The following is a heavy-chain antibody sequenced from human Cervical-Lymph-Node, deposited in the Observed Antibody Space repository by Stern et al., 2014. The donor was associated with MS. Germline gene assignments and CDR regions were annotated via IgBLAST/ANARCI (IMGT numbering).Heavy chain of an antibody. J-gene: IGHJ4*02. D-gene: IGHD4-17*01. V-gene: IGHV4-39*01. CDR3: ASSGDYFVY. CDR1: GGSISSISYY. Sequence: QLQLQDSGPGLVKPSETLSLTCTVSGGSISSISYYWGWIRQPPGKGLEWIGSIYYSGSTYYDPSLKSRVTISVATPKTQFSLKLRSVTAADTAVYYCASSGDYFVYWGQGTLVTVS. CDR2: IYYSGST.